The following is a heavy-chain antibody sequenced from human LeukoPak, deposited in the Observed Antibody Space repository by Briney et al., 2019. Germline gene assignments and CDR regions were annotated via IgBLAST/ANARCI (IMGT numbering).Heavy chain of an antibody. CDR2: IYYSGST. Sequence: PSETLSLTCTVSGGSISSYYWSWIRQPPGKGLEWIGYIYYSGSTNYNPSLKSRVTISVDTSKNQFSLKLRSVTAADTAVYYCAQNYYGTNTSGRWGQGTLVTVSS. CDR3: AQNYYGTNTSGR. CDR1: GGSISSYY. D-gene: IGHD3-10*01. V-gene: IGHV4-59*01. J-gene: IGHJ4*02.